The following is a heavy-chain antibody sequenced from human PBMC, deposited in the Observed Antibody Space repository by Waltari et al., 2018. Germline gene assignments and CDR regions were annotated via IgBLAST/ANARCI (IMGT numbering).Heavy chain of an antibody. J-gene: IGHJ6*02. CDR2: IYHSGST. CDR3: ARLYYDYVWGSFRYGYGMDV. CDR1: GGSISSSNW. V-gene: IGHV4-4*02. Sequence: QLQLQESGPGLVKPSGTLSLTCAVSGGSISSSNWWSWVRQPPGKGLEWIGEIYHSGSTNYNPSLKSRVTISVDKSKNQFSLKLSSVTAADTAVYYCARLYYDYVWGSFRYGYGMDVWGQGTTVTVSS. D-gene: IGHD3-16*02.